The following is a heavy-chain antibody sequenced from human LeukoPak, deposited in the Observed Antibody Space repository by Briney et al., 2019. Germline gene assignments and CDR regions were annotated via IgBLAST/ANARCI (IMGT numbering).Heavy chain of an antibody. D-gene: IGHD2-2*01. CDR2: IYYSGST. Sequence: LETLSLTCTVSGGSISSYYWSWIRQPPGKGLEWIGYIYYSGSTDYNPSLKSRVTISVDTSKNQFSLKLSSVTAADTAVYYCARRYCSSTSCYPDYWGQGTLVTVSS. CDR1: GGSISSYY. CDR3: ARRYCSSTSCYPDY. J-gene: IGHJ4*02. V-gene: IGHV4-59*08.